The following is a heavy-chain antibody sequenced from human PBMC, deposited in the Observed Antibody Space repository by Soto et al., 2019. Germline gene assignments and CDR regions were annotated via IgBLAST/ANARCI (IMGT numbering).Heavy chain of an antibody. Sequence: PSETLSLTCAVSGGSISSNNWWSCVRQPPGKGLEWIGEIYHSGSTNYNPSLKSRVTVSVDKSKNQFSLKLSSVTAADTAVYYCARAGAAAMGWFDPWGQGTLVTVSS. D-gene: IGHD2-2*01. V-gene: IGHV4-4*02. J-gene: IGHJ5*02. CDR3: ARAGAAAMGWFDP. CDR1: GGSISSNNW. CDR2: IYHSGST.